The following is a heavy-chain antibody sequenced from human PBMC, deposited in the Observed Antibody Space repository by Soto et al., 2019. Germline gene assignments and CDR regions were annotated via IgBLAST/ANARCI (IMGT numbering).Heavy chain of an antibody. J-gene: IGHJ3*02. D-gene: IGHD6-19*01. CDR2: VSVSGGST. Sequence: GGSLRLSCAASAFTFSVYAMTWVRQAPGKGLEWVSSVSVSGGSTYYADSVKGRFTLSRDNSRNTLSLQMNTLRAEDTAVYYCAKVRDSSGFDAFDIGGQGTMVTVSS. CDR3: AKVRDSSGFDAFDI. CDR1: AFTFSVYA. V-gene: IGHV3-23*01.